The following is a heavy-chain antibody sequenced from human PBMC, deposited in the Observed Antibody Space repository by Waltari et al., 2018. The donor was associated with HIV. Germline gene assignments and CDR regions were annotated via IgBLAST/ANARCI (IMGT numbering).Heavy chain of an antibody. CDR3: ARLPYSGSYYFDY. J-gene: IGHJ4*02. V-gene: IGHV4-61*02. CDR1: GGSITSGSSS. Sequence: QVQLQESGPGLVKPSQTLSLTSTVPGGSITSGSSSWSWIRQPAGKGLEWIGRIYTSGSTNYNPSLKSRVTISVDTSKNQFSLKLSSVTAADTAVYYCARLPYSGSYYFDYWGQGTLVTVSS. D-gene: IGHD1-26*01. CDR2: IYTSGST.